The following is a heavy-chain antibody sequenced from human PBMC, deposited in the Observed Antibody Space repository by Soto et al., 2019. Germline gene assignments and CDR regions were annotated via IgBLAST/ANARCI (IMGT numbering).Heavy chain of an antibody. D-gene: IGHD5-12*01. Sequence: GGSLRLSCAASGFTFSSYGMHWVRQAPGKGLEWVAVIWYDGSNKYYADSVKGRFTISRDNSKNTLYLQMNSLRAEDTAVYYCARVGEYSGYDNYYYYYYMDVWGKGTTVTVSS. J-gene: IGHJ6*03. V-gene: IGHV3-33*01. CDR2: IWYDGSNK. CDR3: ARVGEYSGYDNYYYYYYMDV. CDR1: GFTFSSYG.